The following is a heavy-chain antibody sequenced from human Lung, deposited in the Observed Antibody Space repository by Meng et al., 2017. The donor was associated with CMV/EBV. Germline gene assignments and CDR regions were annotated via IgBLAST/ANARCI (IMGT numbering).Heavy chain of an antibody. CDR3: ARPRYDTSHYPVYYYYGMDV. V-gene: IGHV3-33*01. CDR2: IWYDGGNK. CDR1: GFTLVRYH. J-gene: IGHJ6*02. Sequence: GESLKISCVASGFTLVRYHMHWVRQAPGKGLEWVAFIWYDGGNKFYADSVKGRFTISRDNSKNTLYLQMNNVGADDAAIYFCARPRYDTSHYPVYYYYGMDVWGLGTTVTGSS. D-gene: IGHD3-22*01.